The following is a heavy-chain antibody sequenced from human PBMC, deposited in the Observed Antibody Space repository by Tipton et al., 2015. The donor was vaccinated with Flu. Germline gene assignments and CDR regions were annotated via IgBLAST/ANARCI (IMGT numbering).Heavy chain of an antibody. V-gene: IGHV3-7*01. D-gene: IGHD2-15*01. Sequence: SLRLSCVGSTFTFSGYWMSWVRQAPGKGLEWVATIKQDGSEKYCVDSVKGRFTISRDNGYNSLFLEMSSLTGEDTAVYYCARHCSGGSCFSWEPPYYFGMDVWGQGTTVTVSS. J-gene: IGHJ6*02. CDR1: TFTFSGYW. CDR2: IKQDGSEK. CDR3: ARHCSGGSCFSWEPPYYFGMDV.